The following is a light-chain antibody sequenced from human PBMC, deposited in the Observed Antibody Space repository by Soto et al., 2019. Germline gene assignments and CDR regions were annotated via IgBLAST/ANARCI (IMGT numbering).Light chain of an antibody. Sequence: EIVLTQSPGTLSLSPGERATLSCRASQSVSSSYLAWYQQKPGQAPRLLIYGASSRATGIPDRFSGSGSGTDFTLTISRLEPVDFAVYYCQHYGSSPGYTFGQGTKLEIK. CDR2: GAS. CDR1: QSVSSSY. J-gene: IGKJ2*01. CDR3: QHYGSSPGYT. V-gene: IGKV3-20*01.